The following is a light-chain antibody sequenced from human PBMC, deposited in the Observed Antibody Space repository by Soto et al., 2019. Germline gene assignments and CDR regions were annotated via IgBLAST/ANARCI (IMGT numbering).Light chain of an antibody. V-gene: IGKV1-5*01. CDR2: DAS. CDR1: QSISSC. J-gene: IGKJ1*01. Sequence: DIQMTQSPSSLSASVGDRVTITCRASQSISSCLTWYQQKPGKAPRLLIYDASSLESGVPSRFSGSGSGTECTLTISSLQPEDFATYYCQQYNSYPWTFGQGTKVDI. CDR3: QQYNSYPWT.